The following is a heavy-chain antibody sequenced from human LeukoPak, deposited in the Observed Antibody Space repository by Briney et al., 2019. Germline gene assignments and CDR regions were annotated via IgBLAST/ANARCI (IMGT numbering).Heavy chain of an antibody. CDR2: IYYTGST. CDR1: GGSISSYY. Sequence: PSETLSLTCTVSGGSISSYYWSWIRQPPGKGLEWIGYIYYTGSTSYNSSLKSRVTISMDTSKNQFSLKLSSVTAADSAVYYCARSDYSGSGTYTEFDAFDIWGQGPMVTVSS. J-gene: IGHJ3*02. D-gene: IGHD3-10*01. CDR3: ARSDYSGSGTYTEFDAFDI. V-gene: IGHV4-59*01.